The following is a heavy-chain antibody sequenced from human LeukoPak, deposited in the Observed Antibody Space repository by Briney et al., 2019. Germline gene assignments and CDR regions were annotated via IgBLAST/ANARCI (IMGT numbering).Heavy chain of an antibody. Sequence: PGGSLRVSCAASGFTFSSYGMHWVRQAPGKGLEWVAVISYDGSNKYYADSVKGRFTISRDNSKNTLYLQMNSLRAEDTAVYYCAKDHRAGQYYYYYYGMDVWGQGTTVTVSS. CDR3: AKDHRAGQYYYYYYGMDV. J-gene: IGHJ6*02. CDR1: GFTFSSYG. D-gene: IGHD3-10*01. CDR2: ISYDGSNK. V-gene: IGHV3-30*18.